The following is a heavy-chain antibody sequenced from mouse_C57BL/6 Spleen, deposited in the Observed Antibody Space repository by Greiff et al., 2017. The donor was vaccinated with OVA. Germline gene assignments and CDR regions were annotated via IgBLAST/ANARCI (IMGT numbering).Heavy chain of an antibody. CDR2: ISYDGSN. Sequence: EVKLQESGPGLVKPSQSLSLTCSVTGYSITSGYYWNWIRQFPGNKLEWMGYISYDGSNNYNPSLKNRISITRDTSKNQFFLKLNSVTTEDTATYYCARTSPFFDYWGQGTTLTVSS. CDR3: ARTSPFFDY. V-gene: IGHV3-6*01. CDR1: GYSITSGYY. J-gene: IGHJ2*01.